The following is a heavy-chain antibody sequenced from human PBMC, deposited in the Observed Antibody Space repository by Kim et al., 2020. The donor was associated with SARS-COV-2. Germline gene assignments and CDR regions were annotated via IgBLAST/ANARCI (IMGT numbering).Heavy chain of an antibody. J-gene: IGHJ4*02. V-gene: IGHV1-18*01. Sequence: ASVKVSCKTSGYTFTTYAISWVRQAPGQGLEWMGWISGFNGNTDYAQKFQGRITLTTDTITSTAYMELRSLRSDDSAVYYCARDFGWEQLSDRLDYWGQGTLVTVSS. CDR1: GYTFTTYA. CDR2: ISGFNGNT. D-gene: IGHD1-26*01. CDR3: ARDFGWEQLSDRLDY.